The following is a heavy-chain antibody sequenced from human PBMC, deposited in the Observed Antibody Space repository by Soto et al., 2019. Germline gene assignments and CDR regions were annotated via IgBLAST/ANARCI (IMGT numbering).Heavy chain of an antibody. CDR2: IWYDGKNK. J-gene: IGHJ6*01. CDR3: ARGPGGIVVVPPVPGTIEVNYYG. Sequence: GGSLRLSCAASGFTFSSSGMHWVRQAPGKGLEWVAVIWYDGKNKFYADSVKGRFTISRDNSMNTLYLEMNSLRAEDTAMYYCARGPGGIVVVPPVPGTIEVNYYG. D-gene: IGHD2-2*01. CDR1: GFTFSSSG. V-gene: IGHV3-33*01.